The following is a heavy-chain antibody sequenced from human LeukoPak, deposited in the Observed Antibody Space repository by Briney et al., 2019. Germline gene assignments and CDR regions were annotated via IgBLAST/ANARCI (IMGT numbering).Heavy chain of an antibody. CDR1: GFIFTDYW. Sequence: PGGSLRLSCAASGFIFTDYWMYWVRQAPGKGLEWVAFIRYDGSNKYYADSVKGRFTISRDNSKNTLYLQMNSLRAEDTAVYYCATGWDIVVPYYMDVWGKGTTVTVSS. J-gene: IGHJ6*03. V-gene: IGHV3-30*02. D-gene: IGHD2-15*01. CDR3: ATGWDIVVPYYMDV. CDR2: IRYDGSNK.